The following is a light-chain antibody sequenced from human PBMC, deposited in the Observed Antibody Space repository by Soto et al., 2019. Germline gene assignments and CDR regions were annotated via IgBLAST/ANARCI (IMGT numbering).Light chain of an antibody. J-gene: IGLJ1*01. V-gene: IGLV2-14*01. Sequence: QSALTQPASVSGSPGQSITISCTGTSSDVGGYNYVSWYQQHPGKAPKLIIYEVSDRPSGVSHRFSGSKSGNTASLTISGLQAEDDADYYCNSYTIISAPFVFGAGTKVTVL. CDR1: SSDVGGYNY. CDR2: EVS. CDR3: NSYTIISAPFV.